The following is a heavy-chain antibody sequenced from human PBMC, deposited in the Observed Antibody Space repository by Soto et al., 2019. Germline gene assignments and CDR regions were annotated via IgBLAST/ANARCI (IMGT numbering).Heavy chain of an antibody. CDR1: GFTFSSYG. Sequence: PGGSLRLSCAASGFTFSSYGMHWVRQAPGKGLEWVAVISYDGSNKYYADSVKGRFTISRDNSKNTLYLQMNSLRAEDTAVYYCAIDRSRSGYYYYYYYYGIDVWGQGTTVTVSS. CDR3: AIDRSRSGYYYYYYYYGIDV. V-gene: IGHV3-30*03. CDR2: ISYDGSNK. D-gene: IGHD5-12*01. J-gene: IGHJ6*02.